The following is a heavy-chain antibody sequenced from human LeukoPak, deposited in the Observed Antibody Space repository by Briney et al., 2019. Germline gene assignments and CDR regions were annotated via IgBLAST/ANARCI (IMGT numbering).Heavy chain of an antibody. D-gene: IGHD1-26*01. CDR3: ARDFLDVAGSGDAFDI. Sequence: GGSLRLSCAASGFTFSSYAMHWVRQAPGKGLEWVSSISSSSSYIYYADSVKGRFTISRDNAKNSLYLQMNSLRAEDTAVYYCARDFLDVAGSGDAFDIWGQGTMVTVSS. J-gene: IGHJ3*02. CDR1: GFTFSSYA. V-gene: IGHV3-21*01. CDR2: ISSSSSYI.